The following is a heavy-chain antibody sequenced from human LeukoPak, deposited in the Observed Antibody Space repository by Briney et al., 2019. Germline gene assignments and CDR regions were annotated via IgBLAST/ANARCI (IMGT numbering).Heavy chain of an antibody. CDR3: ARGQAVNYYGMDV. CDR2: IYYSGST. CDR1: GGSISSGDYY. Sequence: SETLSLTCTVSGGSISSGDYYWSWIRQPPGKGLEWIGYIYYSGSTYYNPSLKSRVTISVDTSKNQFPLKLSSVTAADTAVYYCARGQAVNYYGMDVWGQGTTVTVSS. V-gene: IGHV4-30-4*01. D-gene: IGHD2-15*01. J-gene: IGHJ6*02.